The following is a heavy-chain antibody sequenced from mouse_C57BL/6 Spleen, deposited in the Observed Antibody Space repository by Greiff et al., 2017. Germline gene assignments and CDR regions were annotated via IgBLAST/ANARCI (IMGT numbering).Heavy chain of an antibody. Sequence: QVQLQQPGAELVRPGSSVKLSCKASGYTFTSYWMDWVKQRPGQGLEWIGNIYPSDSETHYNQKFKDKATLTVDKSSSTAYMQLSSLTSEDSAVXYCARGGDFDYWGQGTTLTVSS. CDR2: IYPSDSET. V-gene: IGHV1-61*01. CDR3: ARGGDFDY. J-gene: IGHJ2*01. CDR1: GYTFTSYW.